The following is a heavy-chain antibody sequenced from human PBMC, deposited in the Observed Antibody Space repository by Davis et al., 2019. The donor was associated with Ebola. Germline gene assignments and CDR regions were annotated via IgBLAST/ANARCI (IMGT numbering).Heavy chain of an antibody. D-gene: IGHD4-23*01. Sequence: ASVKVSCKASGYTLTGYYIHWVRQAPGQGFEWMGWINPNSGGTNYVEKFQGWVTMTRDTSISTAYMELGRLTSDDTAVYYCARGCRTTVIMGDWYFDLWGRGTLVTVSS. CDR3: ARGCRTTVIMGDWYFDL. CDR2: INPNSGGT. J-gene: IGHJ2*01. V-gene: IGHV1-2*04. CDR1: GYTLTGYY.